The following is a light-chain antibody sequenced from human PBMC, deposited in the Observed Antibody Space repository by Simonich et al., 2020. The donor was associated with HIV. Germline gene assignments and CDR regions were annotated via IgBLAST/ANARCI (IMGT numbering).Light chain of an antibody. Sequence: DIVMTQSPDSLAVSLGERATITCTSSQSVLYSSNNKNYLPWFQQNPGQPPKLLIYWASTRESGVPDRCSGSGSGTDFTLTISSLQAEDVAVYSTPLTFGGGTKVEIK. CDR3: PLT. J-gene: IGKJ4*01. CDR1: QSVLYSSNNKNY. CDR2: WAS. V-gene: IGKV4-1*01.